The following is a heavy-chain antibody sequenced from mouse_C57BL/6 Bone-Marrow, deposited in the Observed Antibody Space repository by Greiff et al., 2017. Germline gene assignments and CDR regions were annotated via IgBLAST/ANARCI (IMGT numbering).Heavy chain of an antibody. D-gene: IGHD3-2*02. J-gene: IGHJ4*01. V-gene: IGHV1-9*01. CDR2: ILPGGGST. CDR1: GYTFTGYW. Sequence: VQLQQSGAELMKPGASVKLSCKATGYTFTGYWIEWVKQRPGHGLEWIGEILPGGGSTNYNEKFKGKATFTADTSSNTAYMQLSSLTTEDSAIYCVSIGAAQATVYSMDYWGQGTSVTVSS. CDR3: SIGAAQATVYSMDY.